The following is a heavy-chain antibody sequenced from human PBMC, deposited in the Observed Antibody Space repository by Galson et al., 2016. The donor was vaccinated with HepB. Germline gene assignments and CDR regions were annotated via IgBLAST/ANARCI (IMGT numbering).Heavy chain of an antibody. CDR1: GFTFSSYW. CDR2: INTDGSST. Sequence: SLRLSCAASGFTFSSYWMHWVRQAPGKGLVWVSRINTDGSSTSYADSMKGRFTISRDNAKNTLYLQVNSLRAEDTAVYYCARGVPYYYSSGSYYLDYWGQGTLVTVSS. CDR3: ARGVPYYYSSGSYYLDY. J-gene: IGHJ4*02. D-gene: IGHD3-10*01. V-gene: IGHV3-74*01.